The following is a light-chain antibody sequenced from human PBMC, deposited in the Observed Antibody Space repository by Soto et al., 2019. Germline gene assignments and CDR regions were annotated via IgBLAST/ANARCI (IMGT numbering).Light chain of an antibody. V-gene: IGKV3-15*01. CDR3: QQYNGWPIT. CDR2: GAS. Sequence: EIVMTQSPGTLSGSQGERVTLSCRASQSVGNNLAWHQQKPGQAPRLLIYGASTRATGFPARFSGSGSGTEFTLTISSLQSEDFAVYYCQQYNGWPITFGQVTRLEIK. J-gene: IGKJ5*01. CDR1: QSVGNN.